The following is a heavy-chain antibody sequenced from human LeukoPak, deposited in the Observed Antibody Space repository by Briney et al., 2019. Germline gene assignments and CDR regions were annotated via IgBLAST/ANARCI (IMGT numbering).Heavy chain of an antibody. D-gene: IGHD6-19*01. CDR1: GFTFSSYA. CDR2: ISGGGTST. J-gene: IGHJ4*02. V-gene: IGHV3-23*01. CDR3: AKTFIAVANPIDY. Sequence: PGGSLRLSCAASGFTFSSYAMSWVRQAPGKGREWVSVISGGGTSTYYADSVKGRFTISKDNSRNTLYLQMNSLRAEDTAVYYCAKTFIAVANPIDYWGQGTLVTVSS.